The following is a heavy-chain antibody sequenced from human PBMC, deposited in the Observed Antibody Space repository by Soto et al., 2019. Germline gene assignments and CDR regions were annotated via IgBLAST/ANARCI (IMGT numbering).Heavy chain of an antibody. D-gene: IGHD3-10*02. Sequence: QVHFVQSGAEVKKPRASVKVSCKASGYTFSGHAIHWLRQAPGQRPEWLGWINAGNSKTYYSEKFEGRVTFTRDTVATTVNMELTSLTSEDTAVYYCGRDQSGTGYYVDWFDPWGQGTLVTVSS. CDR1: GYTFSGHA. J-gene: IGHJ5*02. CDR3: GRDQSGTGYYVDWFDP. V-gene: IGHV1-3*01. CDR2: INAGNSKT.